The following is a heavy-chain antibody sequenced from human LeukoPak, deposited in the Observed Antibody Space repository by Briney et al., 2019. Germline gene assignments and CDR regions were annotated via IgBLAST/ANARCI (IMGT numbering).Heavy chain of an antibody. CDR2: IWNDGSDK. Sequence: GRSLRLSCAASGFTFNNYGMHWVRQAPGKGLEWVAVIWNDGSDKYYADSVKGRFTISRDNSKNTLYLQMNSLRAEDTAVYYCARVSGVDSSGWYVGWFDPWGQGTLVTVSS. J-gene: IGHJ5*02. V-gene: IGHV3-33*01. CDR1: GFTFNNYG. D-gene: IGHD6-19*01. CDR3: ARVSGVDSSGWYVGWFDP.